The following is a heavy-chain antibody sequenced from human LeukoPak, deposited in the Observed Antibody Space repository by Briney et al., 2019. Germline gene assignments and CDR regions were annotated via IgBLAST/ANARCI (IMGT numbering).Heavy chain of an antibody. CDR2: IKQDGSEK. CDR3: ARAGNYYDSSGYYRALIYYFDY. D-gene: IGHD3-22*01. J-gene: IGHJ4*02. Sequence: GGSLRLSCAASGFTFSSYWMSWVRQAPGKGQEWVANIKQDGSEKYYVDSVKGRFTISRDNAKNSLYLQMNSLRAEDTAVYYCARAGNYYDSSGYYRALIYYFDYWGQGTLVTVSS. CDR1: GFTFSSYW. V-gene: IGHV3-7*01.